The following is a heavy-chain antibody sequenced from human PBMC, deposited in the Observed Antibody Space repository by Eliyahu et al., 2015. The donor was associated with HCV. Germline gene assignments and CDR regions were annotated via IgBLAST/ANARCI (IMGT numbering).Heavy chain of an antibody. D-gene: IGHD3-3*01. CDR2: IGTAGDT. CDR3: ARGRDFWSGYYKSGPYYYYGMDV. CDR1: GFXFSSYD. Sequence: EVQLVESGGGLVQPGGSLRLSCAASGFXFSSYDXHWVRQATGKGLEWXSAIGTAGDTYYPGSVKGRFTISRENAKNSLYLQMNSLRAGDTAVYYCARGRDFWSGYYKSGPYYYYGMDVWGQGTTVTVSS. J-gene: IGHJ6*02. V-gene: IGHV3-13*01.